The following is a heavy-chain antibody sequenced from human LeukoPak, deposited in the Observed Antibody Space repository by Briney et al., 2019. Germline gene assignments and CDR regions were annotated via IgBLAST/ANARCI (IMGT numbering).Heavy chain of an antibody. CDR2: INTGSSTM. D-gene: IGHD5-24*01. V-gene: IGHV3-48*04. J-gene: IGHJ6*02. Sequence: GGSLRLSCAVSGFDFSTHSMNWVRQAPGKGLEWVSYINTGSSTMYYADSVKGRFTISRDNAKNSLYLQMNSLRAEDTAVYYCARDGYNPEDYYYGMDVWGQGTTVTVSS. CDR1: GFDFSTHS. CDR3: ARDGYNPEDYYYGMDV.